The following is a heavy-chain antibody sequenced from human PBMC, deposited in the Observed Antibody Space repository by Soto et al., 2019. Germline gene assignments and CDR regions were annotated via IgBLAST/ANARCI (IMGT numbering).Heavy chain of an antibody. Sequence: QVHLQQWGAGLLKPSETLSLTCAVYGGSFSGYYRNWIRQPPGKGLEWIGEINHSGSTNYNPSLKSRVTISLDTSKNQFSLRLSSVTAADTAVYYCATAHYDFWSCFSQKYYFDSWGQGTLVTVSS. J-gene: IGHJ4*02. D-gene: IGHD3-3*01. CDR2: INHSGST. CDR1: GGSFSGYY. CDR3: ATAHYDFWSCFSQKYYFDS. V-gene: IGHV4-34*01.